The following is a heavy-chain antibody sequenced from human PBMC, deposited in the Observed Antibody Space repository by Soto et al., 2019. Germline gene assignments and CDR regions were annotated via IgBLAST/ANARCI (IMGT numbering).Heavy chain of an antibody. V-gene: IGHV4-34*01. J-gene: IGHJ5*02. Sequence: SETLSLTCAVYGGSFSGYYWSWIRQPPGKGLEWIGEINHSGSTNYNPSLKSRVTISVDTSKNQFSLKLSSVTAADTAVYYCAERRRKFWSGYYFDPWGQGTLVTVSS. D-gene: IGHD3-3*01. CDR1: GGSFSGYY. CDR2: INHSGST. CDR3: AERRRKFWSGYYFDP.